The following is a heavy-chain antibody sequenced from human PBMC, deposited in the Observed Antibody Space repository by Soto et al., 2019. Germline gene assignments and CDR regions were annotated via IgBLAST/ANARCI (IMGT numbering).Heavy chain of an antibody. Sequence: QVQLVQSGAEVKKPGSSVKVSCKASGGTFSSYTISWVRQAPGQGLEWMGRIIPILGIANYAQKFQGRVTITADKSTSTAYMELSSLRSEDTAVYYCGRDRGLLWFGELLQTNWFDPWGQGTLVTVSS. D-gene: IGHD3-10*01. CDR2: IIPILGIA. CDR3: GRDRGLLWFGELLQTNWFDP. V-gene: IGHV1-69*08. J-gene: IGHJ5*02. CDR1: GGTFSSYT.